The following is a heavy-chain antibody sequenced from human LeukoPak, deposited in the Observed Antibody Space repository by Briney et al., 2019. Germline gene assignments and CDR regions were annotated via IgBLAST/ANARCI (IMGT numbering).Heavy chain of an antibody. CDR1: GFTFSSYS. D-gene: IGHD3-10*01. J-gene: IGHJ6*03. V-gene: IGHV3-48*04. CDR3: ARGLQLYYYGSEYVDV. CDR2: ISSSSSTI. Sequence: GGSQRLSCAASGFTFSSYSMNWVRQAPGKGLEWVSYISSSSSTIYYADSVKGRSTISRDNAKNSLYLQMNSLRAEDTAVYYCARGLQLYYYGSEYVDVWGKGTTVTVSS.